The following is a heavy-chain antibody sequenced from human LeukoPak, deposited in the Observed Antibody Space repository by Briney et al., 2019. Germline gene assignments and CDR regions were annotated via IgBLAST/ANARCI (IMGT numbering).Heavy chain of an antibody. CDR3: ARVPQAHYYFDY. Sequence: SETLSLTCTVSGGSISSGGYYWSWIRQHPGKGLEWIGYIYYSGSTYYNPSLKSRVTISVDMSKNQFSLKLSSVTAADTAVYYCARVPQAHYYFDYWGQGTLVTVSS. CDR1: GGSISSGGYY. CDR2: IYYSGST. V-gene: IGHV4-31*03. J-gene: IGHJ4*02.